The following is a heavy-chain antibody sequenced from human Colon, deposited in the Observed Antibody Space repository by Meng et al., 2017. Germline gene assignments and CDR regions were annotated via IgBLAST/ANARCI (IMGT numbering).Heavy chain of an antibody. CDR1: GGSFSDYY. V-gene: IGHV4-34*01. CDR2: IHPSGST. D-gene: IGHD3-9*01. CDR3: ARGVDWAKSGNF. Sequence: HVQLRQVGAGLLKPSETLSLTCAVYGGSFSDYYLTWIRQPPGKGLEWVGEIHPSGSTYYSPSLQSRVTITLDTSKNQFSLTLSSMTAADTAVYYCARGVDWAKSGNFWGQGTLVTVSS. J-gene: IGHJ4*02.